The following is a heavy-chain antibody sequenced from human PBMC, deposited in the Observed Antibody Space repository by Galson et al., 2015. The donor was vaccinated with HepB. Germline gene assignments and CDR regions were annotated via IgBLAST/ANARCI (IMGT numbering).Heavy chain of an antibody. CDR2: ISYDGSNK. V-gene: IGHV3-30*04. D-gene: IGHD6-13*01. Sequence: SLRLSCAASGFTFSSYAMHWVRQAPGKGLEWVAVISYDGSNKYYADSVKGRFTISRDNSKNTLYLQMNSLRAEDTAVYYCARDQTGAAAENFDYWGQGTLVTVSS. J-gene: IGHJ4*02. CDR1: GFTFSSYA. CDR3: ARDQTGAAAENFDY.